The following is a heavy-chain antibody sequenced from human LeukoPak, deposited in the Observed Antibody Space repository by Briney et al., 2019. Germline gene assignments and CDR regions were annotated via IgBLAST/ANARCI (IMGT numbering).Heavy chain of an antibody. Sequence: ASVKVSCKASGYTFTSYGISWVRQAPGQGLEWMGWISAYNGNTNYAQKLQGRVTMTTDTSTSTAYMELRSLRSDDTAVYYCARVAKRRFLEWLLYADYWGQGTLVTVSS. D-gene: IGHD3-3*01. CDR2: ISAYNGNT. J-gene: IGHJ4*02. CDR1: GYTFTSYG. CDR3: ARVAKRRFLEWLLYADY. V-gene: IGHV1-18*01.